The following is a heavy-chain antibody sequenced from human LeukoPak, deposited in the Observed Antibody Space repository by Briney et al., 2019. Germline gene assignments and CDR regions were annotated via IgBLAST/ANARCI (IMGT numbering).Heavy chain of an antibody. V-gene: IGHV3-7*01. CDR1: GFTFSSYW. CDR3: ARERRSSSSRYYYYYMDV. J-gene: IGHJ6*03. D-gene: IGHD6-6*01. CDR2: IKQDGSEK. Sequence: GGSLRLSCAASGFTFSSYWMSWVRQAPGKGLEWVANIKQDGSEKYYVDSVKGRFTISRDNAKNSLYLQMNSLRAEDTAVYYCARERRSSSSRYYYYYMDVWGKGTTVTVSS.